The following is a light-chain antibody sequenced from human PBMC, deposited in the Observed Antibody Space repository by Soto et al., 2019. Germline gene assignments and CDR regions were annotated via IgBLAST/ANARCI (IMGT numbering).Light chain of an antibody. J-gene: IGKJ4*01. CDR2: RAS. CDR3: QQYQSYSS. V-gene: IGKV1-5*01. CDR1: QNINTW. Sequence: DIQMTQSPSTLSASVGDRVTITCRASQNINTWVAWYQQKPGKAPNLLIYRASSLESGVPSRLSGSGSGTEFTLTISSLQPDDFATYYCQQYQSYSSFAGGTKVDIK.